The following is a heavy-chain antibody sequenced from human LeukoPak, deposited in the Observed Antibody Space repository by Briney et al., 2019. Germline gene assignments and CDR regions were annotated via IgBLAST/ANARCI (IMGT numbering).Heavy chain of an antibody. CDR2: IYYSGST. D-gene: IGHD3-10*01. J-gene: IGHJ4*02. V-gene: IGHV4-59*01. Sequence: SETLSLTCTVSGGSISNYYWNWLRQPPGKGLEWIGYIYYSGSTNYNPSLKGRVTISVDTSKNQFSLQLSSVTAADTAVYYCASGERDPFDYWGQGTLVTVSS. CDR1: GGSISNYY. CDR3: ASGERDPFDY.